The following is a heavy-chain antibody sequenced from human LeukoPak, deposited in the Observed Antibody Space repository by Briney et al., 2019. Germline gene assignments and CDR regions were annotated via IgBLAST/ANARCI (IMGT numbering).Heavy chain of an antibody. Sequence: ASVKVSCKASGYTFTGYYMHWARQAPGQGLEWMGWINPNSGGTNYAQKFQGRVTMTRDTSISTAYMELSRLRSDDTAVYYCARATYYYDSSGRYFDYWGQGTLVTVSS. CDR2: INPNSGGT. V-gene: IGHV1-2*02. D-gene: IGHD3-22*01. CDR1: GYTFTGYY. J-gene: IGHJ4*02. CDR3: ARATYYYDSSGRYFDY.